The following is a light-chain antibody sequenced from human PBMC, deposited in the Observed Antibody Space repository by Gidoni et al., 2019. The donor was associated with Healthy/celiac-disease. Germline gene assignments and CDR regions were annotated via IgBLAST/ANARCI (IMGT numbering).Light chain of an antibody. CDR3: QQYGSSPLT. CDR1: QSVSSSY. CDR2: GAS. V-gene: IGKV3-20*01. J-gene: IGKJ4*01. Sequence: EIVLTQSPGTLSLSPGERATLSCRASQSVSSSYLAWYQQKPGQAPRPLIYGASSRATGIPDRFSGSGSGTDLTLTISRLEPEDFAVYDCQQYGSSPLTFGGGTKVEIK.